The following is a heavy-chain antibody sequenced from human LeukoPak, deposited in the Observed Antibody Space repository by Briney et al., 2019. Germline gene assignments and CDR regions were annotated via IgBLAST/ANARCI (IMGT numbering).Heavy chain of an antibody. J-gene: IGHJ3*02. D-gene: IGHD1-26*01. Sequence: GGSLRLSCAASGFTFSGYAMSWVRQAPGKGLEWVSAISGSGGSTYYADSVKGRFTISRDNSKNTLYLQMNSLRAEDTAVYHCAKDRLLLVGATVFILDAFDIWGQGTMVTVSS. CDR2: ISGSGGST. CDR1: GFTFSGYA. V-gene: IGHV3-23*01. CDR3: AKDRLLLVGATVFILDAFDI.